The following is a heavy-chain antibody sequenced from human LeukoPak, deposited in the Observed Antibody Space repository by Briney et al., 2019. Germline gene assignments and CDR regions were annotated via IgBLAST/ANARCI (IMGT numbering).Heavy chain of an antibody. CDR3: ARDLSRYYYYGMDV. Sequence: GGSLRLSCAASGFTFSSYSMNWVRQAPGKGLEWVSSISSSSSYIYYADSVKGRFTISRDNAKNSLYLQMNSLRAEDTAVYYCARDLSRYYYYGMDVWGQGPTVTVSS. J-gene: IGHJ6*02. D-gene: IGHD6-19*01. V-gene: IGHV3-21*01. CDR2: ISSSSSYI. CDR1: GFTFSSYS.